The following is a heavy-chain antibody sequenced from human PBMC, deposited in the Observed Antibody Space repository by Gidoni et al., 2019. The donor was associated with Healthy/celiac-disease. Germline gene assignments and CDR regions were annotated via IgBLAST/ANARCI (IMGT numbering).Heavy chain of an antibody. J-gene: IGHJ4*02. CDR2: IYWDDDK. Sequence: QITWKESGPTLVKPTQTPTLTCTFSGFSLSTSGVGVGWIRQPPGKALAWLALIYWDDDKRYSPSLKSRLTIPKDTTKNHVVLTMANMDPVDTATYYCAHLSPYVFWSGYYTYWGQGTLVTVSS. CDR3: AHLSPYVFWSGYYTY. CDR1: GFSLSTSGVG. V-gene: IGHV2-5*02. D-gene: IGHD3-3*01.